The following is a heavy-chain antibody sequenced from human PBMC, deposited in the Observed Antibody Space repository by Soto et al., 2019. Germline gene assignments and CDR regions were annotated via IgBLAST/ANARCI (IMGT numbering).Heavy chain of an antibody. CDR1: GYSISSSNW. V-gene: IGHV4-28*01. J-gene: IGHJ4*02. D-gene: IGHD1-26*01. Sequence: ETLSLTCAITGYSISSSNWWAWFPQTPGKGMEWIGYFYYSGTTYYNPSLKSRVTMSVDTSKNQFSLKLTSVTAVDTAVYYCARREIQGPIDYWGQGTLVTVSS. CDR3: ARREIQGPIDY. CDR2: FYYSGTT.